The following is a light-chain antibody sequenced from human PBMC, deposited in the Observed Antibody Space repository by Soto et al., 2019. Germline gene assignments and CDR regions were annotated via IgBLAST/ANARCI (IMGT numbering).Light chain of an antibody. CDR3: QKSYSTPQLT. CDR2: AAS. V-gene: IGKV1-39*01. CDR1: QIISSY. Sequence: IQMTQSPSSLSASVGDRVTITCRASQIISSYLNWYQQKPGNAPKLLIYAASSLQSGGPSRFSGSGSGTDFTLPISSLQPEDFATYYCQKSYSTPQLTFGQGTRLEIK. J-gene: IGKJ5*01.